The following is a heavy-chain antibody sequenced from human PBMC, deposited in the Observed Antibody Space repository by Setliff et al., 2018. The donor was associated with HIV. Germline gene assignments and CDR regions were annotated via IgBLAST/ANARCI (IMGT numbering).Heavy chain of an antibody. Sequence: LSLTCTVSGDSINSHFWTWIRQSPRKGLEWIGYISSTGAAWYNPSLKSRVTMSIDTSKIHFSLTLSSVSGADTGRYFCARGTDGESVPATATFFDFWGRGILVTVSS. CDR1: GDSINSHF. J-gene: IGHJ4*02. D-gene: IGHD5-18*01. CDR3: ARGTDGESVPATATFFDF. V-gene: IGHV4-59*11. CDR2: ISSTGAA.